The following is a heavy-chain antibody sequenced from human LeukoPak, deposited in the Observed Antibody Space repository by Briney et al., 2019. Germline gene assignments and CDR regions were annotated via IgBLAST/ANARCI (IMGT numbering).Heavy chain of an antibody. Sequence: PSEALSLTCTVSGGSISSYYWGWIRQPPGKGLEWIGYIFYKGSTNYNPSLKSRVTISIDTSKNQFSLNLSSVTAADTAVYYCARRPNWGPVFDYWGQGTLVTVSS. J-gene: IGHJ4*02. CDR3: ARRPNWGPVFDY. CDR1: GGSISSYY. D-gene: IGHD7-27*01. V-gene: IGHV4-59*01. CDR2: IFYKGST.